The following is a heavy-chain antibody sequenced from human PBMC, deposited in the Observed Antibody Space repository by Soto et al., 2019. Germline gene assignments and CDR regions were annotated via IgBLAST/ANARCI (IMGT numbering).Heavy chain of an antibody. D-gene: IGHD4-17*01. J-gene: IGHJ4*02. CDR2: ISYDGSNK. Sequence: GGSLRLSCAASGFTFSSYGMPWVRQAPGKGLEWVAVISYDGSNKYYADSVKGRFTISRDNSKNTLYLQMNSLRAEDTAVYYCSGDYEVYYFDYWGQGT. V-gene: IGHV3-30*03. CDR1: GFTFSSYG. CDR3: SGDYEVYYFDY.